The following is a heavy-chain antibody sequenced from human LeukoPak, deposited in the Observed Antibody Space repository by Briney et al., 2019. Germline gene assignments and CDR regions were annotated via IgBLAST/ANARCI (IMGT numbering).Heavy chain of an antibody. D-gene: IGHD5-18*01. J-gene: IGHJ4*02. CDR3: AREVMDTLRFDY. CDR2: INPSGGDT. V-gene: IGHV1-46*01. Sequence: ASLKVSCKASGYTFTSYYMHWVRQAPGQGLEWMGIINPSGGDTSYAQKFKGSLTMTRDTSTNTVYMELTSLRSEDTAVYYCAREVMDTLRFDYWGQGTLVTVSS. CDR1: GYTFTSYY.